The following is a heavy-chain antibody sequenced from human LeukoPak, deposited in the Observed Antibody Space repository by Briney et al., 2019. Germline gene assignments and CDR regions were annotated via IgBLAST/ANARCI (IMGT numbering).Heavy chain of an antibody. V-gene: IGHV4-34*01. Sequence: SETLSLTCAVYGGSFSGYYWSWIRQPPGKGLEWIGEINHSGSTNYNPSLKIRVTISVDTSKNQFSLKLSSVTAADTAVYYCARGRQRITMVRGVMKYFDYWGQGTLVTVSS. CDR2: INHSGST. D-gene: IGHD3-10*01. J-gene: IGHJ4*02. CDR1: GGSFSGYY. CDR3: ARGRQRITMVRGVMKYFDY.